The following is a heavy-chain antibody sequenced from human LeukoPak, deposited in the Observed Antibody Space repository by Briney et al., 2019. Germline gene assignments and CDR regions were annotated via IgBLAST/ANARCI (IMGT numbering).Heavy chain of an antibody. CDR3: ARDQYSSSADTYGMDV. J-gene: IGHJ6*02. Sequence: GGSLRLSCAASGFTFSSYSMNWVRQAPGKGLEWVSSISSSSSYIYYADSVKGRFTISRDNAKNSLYLQMTSLRAEDTAVYYCARDQYSSSADTYGMDVWGQGTTVTVSS. CDR1: GFTFSSYS. V-gene: IGHV3-21*01. CDR2: ISSSSSYI. D-gene: IGHD6-6*01.